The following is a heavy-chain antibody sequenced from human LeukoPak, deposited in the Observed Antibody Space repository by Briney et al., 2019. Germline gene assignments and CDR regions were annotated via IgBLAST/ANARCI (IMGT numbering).Heavy chain of an antibody. CDR1: GFTFSSYG. CDR3: AKGGYSGYEENDAFDI. D-gene: IGHD5-12*01. V-gene: IGHV3-30*18. CDR2: ISYDGSNK. J-gene: IGHJ3*02. Sequence: GGSLRLSCAASGFTFSSYGMHWVRQAPGKGLEWVAVISYDGSNKYYADSVKGRFTISRDNSKNTLCLQMNSLRAEDTAVYYCAKGGYSGYEENDAFDIWGQGTMVTVSS.